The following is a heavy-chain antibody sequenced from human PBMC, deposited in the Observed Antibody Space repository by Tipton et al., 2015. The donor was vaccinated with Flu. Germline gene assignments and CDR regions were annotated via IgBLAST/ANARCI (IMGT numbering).Heavy chain of an antibody. V-gene: IGHV3-53*01. D-gene: IGHD4-17*01. Sequence: SLRLSCAASGFTVSSNYMSWVRQAPGKGLEWVSVIYSDGTNTYYAGSVKGRFTISRDNSKNTVYLQMDSLRAEDTAVYYCARRAFYGDYGGCLDYWGQGTLVTVAS. CDR3: ARRAFYGDYGGCLDY. J-gene: IGHJ4*02. CDR2: IYSDGTNT. CDR1: GFTVSSNY.